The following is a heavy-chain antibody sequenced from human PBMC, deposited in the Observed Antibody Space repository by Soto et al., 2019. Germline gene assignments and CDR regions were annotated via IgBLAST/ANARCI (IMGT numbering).Heavy chain of an antibody. V-gene: IGHV1-69*08. Sequence: QVQLVQSGAEVKKPGSSVKVSCKASGGTFSSYTISGVRQAPGQGLEWMGRIIPILGIANYAQKFQGRVTITADKSTSTAYMELSSLRSEDTAVYYCARDNYDIVTGYYKSGTTYFDYWGQGTLVTVSS. D-gene: IGHD3-9*01. CDR3: ARDNYDIVTGYYKSGTTYFDY. J-gene: IGHJ4*02. CDR2: IIPILGIA. CDR1: GGTFSSYT.